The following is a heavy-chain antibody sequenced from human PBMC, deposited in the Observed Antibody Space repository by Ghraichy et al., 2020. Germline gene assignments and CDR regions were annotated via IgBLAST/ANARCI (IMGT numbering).Heavy chain of an antibody. CDR2: ISAGSGVI. V-gene: IGHV3-21*03. CDR1: GFMFDDYT. CDR3: ARDSVPASIPYGVDV. Sequence: GGSLRLSCVASGFMFDDYTMNWVRQAPGKGLEWVASISAGSGVIYYAHSVRGRFTPSRDNAKNSLYLQMNALRVEDTAVYYCARDSVPASIPYGVDVWGQGPTVIVSS. J-gene: IGHJ6*02. D-gene: IGHD2-2*02.